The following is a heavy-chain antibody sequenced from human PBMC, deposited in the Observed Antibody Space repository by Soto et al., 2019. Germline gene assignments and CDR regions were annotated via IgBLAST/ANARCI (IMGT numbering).Heavy chain of an antibody. CDR3: ARHLLGDIVVVTAMDFDY. V-gene: IGHV3-21*01. CDR1: GFTFSSYS. J-gene: IGHJ4*02. CDR2: ISSSSSYI. Sequence: EVQLVESGGGLVQPGGSLRLSCAAPGFTFSSYSMNWVRQAPGKGLEWVSSISSSSSYIYYADSVKGRFTISRDNAKNSLYLQVNSLRAEDTAVYYCARHLLGDIVVVTAMDFDYWGQGTLVTVSS. D-gene: IGHD2-21*02.